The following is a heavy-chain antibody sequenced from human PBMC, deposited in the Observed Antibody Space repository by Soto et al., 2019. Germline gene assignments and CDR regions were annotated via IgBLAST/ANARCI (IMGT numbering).Heavy chain of an antibody. D-gene: IGHD1-1*01. CDR1: GGTFSSYA. Sequence: QVQLVQSGAEVKKPGSSVNVSCKASGGTFSSYAISWVRQAPGQGLEWMGGIIPIFGTANYPQKFQGRVTITADASTSTAYMELSSLRSEDTAVYYCARGVGRWLQLYYYYGMDVWGQGTTVTVSS. CDR3: ARGVGRWLQLYYYYGMDV. V-gene: IGHV1-69*01. J-gene: IGHJ6*02. CDR2: IIPIFGTA.